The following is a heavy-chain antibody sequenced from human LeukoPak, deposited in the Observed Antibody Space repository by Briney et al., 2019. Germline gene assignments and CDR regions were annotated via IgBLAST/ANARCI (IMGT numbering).Heavy chain of an antibody. V-gene: IGHV3-30*03. J-gene: IGHJ4*02. CDR3: AIGGYGDYVEAFDY. CDR1: GFTFSSYG. D-gene: IGHD4-17*01. Sequence: GRSLRLSCAAFGFTFSSYGMHWVRQAPGKGLEWVAVISYDGSKKYYAESVKGRFTISRDNSKNTLYLRMNSLRAEDTAVYSCAIGGYGDYVEAFDYWGQGTLVTVSS. CDR2: ISYDGSKK.